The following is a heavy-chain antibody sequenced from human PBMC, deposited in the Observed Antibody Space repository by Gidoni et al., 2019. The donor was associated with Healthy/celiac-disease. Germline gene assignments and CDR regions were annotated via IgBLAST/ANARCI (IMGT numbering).Heavy chain of an antibody. CDR3: ARDNSRGSAYGMDV. CDR1: GFTFSSYG. Sequence: QVQLVESGGGVVQPGRSLRLSCAASGFTFSSYGMHWVRQAPGKGLEWVAVIWYDGSNKYYADSVKGRFTISRDNSKNTLYLQMNSLRAEDTAVYYCARDNSRGSAYGMDVWGQGTTVTVSS. CDR2: IWYDGSNK. D-gene: IGHD3-16*01. V-gene: IGHV3-33*01. J-gene: IGHJ6*02.